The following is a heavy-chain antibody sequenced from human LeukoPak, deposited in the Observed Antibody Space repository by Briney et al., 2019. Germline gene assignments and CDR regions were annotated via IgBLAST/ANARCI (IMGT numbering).Heavy chain of an antibody. CDR2: ISYDGSNK. CDR1: GFTFSSYG. V-gene: IGHV3-30*18. J-gene: IGHJ6*02. D-gene: IGHD3-9*01. CDR3: AKVNIRYFVYYYHGMDV. Sequence: GRSLRLSCAASGFTFSSYGMHWVRQAPGKGLEWVAVISYDGSNKYYADSVKGRFTISRDNSKNTLYLQMNSLRAEDTAVYYCAKVNIRYFVYYYHGMDVWGQGTTVTVSS.